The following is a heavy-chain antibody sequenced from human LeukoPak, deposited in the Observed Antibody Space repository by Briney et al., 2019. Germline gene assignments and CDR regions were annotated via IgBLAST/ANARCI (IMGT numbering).Heavy chain of an antibody. D-gene: IGHD2-2*01. CDR3: ARGRDIVVVPAAIGVSYYFDY. Sequence: SETLSLTCTVSGGSISSYYWSWIRQPAGKGLEWIGRIYTSGSTNYNPSLKSRVTMSVDTSKNQFSLKLGSVTAADTAVYYCARGRDIVVVPAAIGVSYYFDYWGQGTLVTVSS. J-gene: IGHJ4*02. V-gene: IGHV4-4*07. CDR2: IYTSGST. CDR1: GGSISSYY.